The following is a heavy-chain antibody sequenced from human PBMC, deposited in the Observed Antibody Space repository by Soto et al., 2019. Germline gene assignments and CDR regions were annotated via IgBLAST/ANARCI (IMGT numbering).Heavy chain of an antibody. D-gene: IGHD3-9*01. J-gene: IGHJ4*02. Sequence: PGGSLRLSCAASGFTFSSYWMSWGRQAPGKGLEWVANIKQDGSEKYYVDSVKGRFTISRDNAKNSLYLQMNSLRAEDTAVYYCARKGYYNPLDYWGQGTLVTVSS. CDR1: GFTFSSYW. CDR2: IKQDGSEK. V-gene: IGHV3-7*01. CDR3: ARKGYYNPLDY.